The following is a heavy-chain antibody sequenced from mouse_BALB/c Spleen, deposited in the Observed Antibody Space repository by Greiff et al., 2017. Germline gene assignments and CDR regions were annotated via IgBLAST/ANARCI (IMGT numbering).Heavy chain of an antibody. J-gene: IGHJ4*01. V-gene: IGHV14-4*02. CDR2: IDPENGDT. D-gene: IGHD1-1*01. CDR3: NPYYYGSSHYYAMDY. Sequence: EVKLEESGAELVRSGASVKLSCTASGFNIKDYYMHWVKQRPEQGLEWIGWIDPENGDTEYAPKFQGKATMTADTSSNTAYLQLSSLTSEDTAVYYCNPYYYGSSHYYAMDYWGQGTSVTVSS. CDR1: GFNIKDYY.